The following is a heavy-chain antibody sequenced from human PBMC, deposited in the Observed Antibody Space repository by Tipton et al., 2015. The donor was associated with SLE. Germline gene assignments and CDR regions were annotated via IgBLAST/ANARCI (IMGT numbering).Heavy chain of an antibody. CDR3: ARARCSSTSCYGPYYYYMDV. CDR1: GGSISSGNYY. Sequence: TLSLTCTVSGGSISSGNYYWNWIRQHPGKGLEWLGHIYKTGHTYYNPSLESRISMSIHTSYNDFSLKLNSVTAADTAVYYCARARCSSTSCYGPYYYYMDVWGKGTTVTVSS. CDR2: IYKTGHT. J-gene: IGHJ6*03. V-gene: IGHV4-31*03. D-gene: IGHD2-2*01.